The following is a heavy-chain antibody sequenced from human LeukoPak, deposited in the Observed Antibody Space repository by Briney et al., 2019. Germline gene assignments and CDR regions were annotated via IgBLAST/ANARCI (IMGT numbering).Heavy chain of an antibody. V-gene: IGHV1-8*01. CDR1: GYTFTMYN. J-gene: IGHJ6*02. CDR2: MNPNSGNT. D-gene: IGHD2-15*01. CDR3: ARVLRDYYYYYGMDV. Sequence: ASVKVSCKASGYTFTMYNIHWVRQATGQGLEWMGWMNPNSGNTGYAQKFQGRVTMTRNTSISTAYMELSSLRSEDTAVYYCARVLRDYYYYYGMDVWGQGTTVTVSS.